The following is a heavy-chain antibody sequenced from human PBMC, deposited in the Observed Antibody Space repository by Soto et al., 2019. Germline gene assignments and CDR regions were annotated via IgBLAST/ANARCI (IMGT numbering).Heavy chain of an antibody. CDR3: ARGYSSSWYRYYYYYMDV. J-gene: IGHJ6*03. Sequence: ASVKVSCKASGYTFTSYGISWVRQAPGQGLEWMGWISAYNGNTNYAQKLQGRVTMTTEKSTSTAYMELRSLRSDDTAVYYCARGYSSSWYRYYYYYMDVWGKGTTVTVSS. CDR1: GYTFTSYG. D-gene: IGHD6-13*01. CDR2: ISAYNGNT. V-gene: IGHV1-18*01.